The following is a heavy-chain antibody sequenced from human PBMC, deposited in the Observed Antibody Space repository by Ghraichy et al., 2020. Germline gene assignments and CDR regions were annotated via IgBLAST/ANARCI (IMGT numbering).Heavy chain of an antibody. V-gene: IGHV3-23*05. D-gene: IGHD5-12*01. J-gene: IGHJ4*02. Sequence: GGSLRLSCAASGFTFNGFSIRWVGQAPGKGLKWVSALGSSGTRTHYADSVTGRFTISRDTSKNTLYLQMHSLRVEDTAVYYCAKFTVATTGFDSWGPRTLV. CDR1: GFTFNGFS. CDR2: LGSSGTRT. CDR3: AKFTVATTGFDS.